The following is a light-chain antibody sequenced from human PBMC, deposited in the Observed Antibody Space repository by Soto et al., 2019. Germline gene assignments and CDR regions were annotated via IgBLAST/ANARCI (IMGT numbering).Light chain of an antibody. V-gene: IGLV2-14*01. J-gene: IGLJ2*01. CDR3: SSYTSSTTLL. Sequence: QSALTQPASVSGSPGQSITISCTGTSNDVGGYNFVTWYQHHPGQAPKVMIYEVSNRPSGVSNRFSGSKSGNTASLTISGLQAEDEADYYCSSYTSSTTLLFGGGTKLTVL. CDR2: EVS. CDR1: SNDVGGYNF.